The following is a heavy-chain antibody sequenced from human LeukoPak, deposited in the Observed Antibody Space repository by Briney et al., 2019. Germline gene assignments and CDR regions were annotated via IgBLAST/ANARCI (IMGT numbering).Heavy chain of an antibody. Sequence: GGSLRLSCAASGFTFSSYSINWVRQAPGKGLEWVSYISTGSSTIYYADSVKGRFTISRDNAKNSLYLQMNSLRAEDTAVYYCARGGRYCSSTSCFDYWGQGTLVTVSS. CDR2: ISTGSSTI. CDR3: ARGGRYCSSTSCFDY. J-gene: IGHJ4*02. CDR1: GFTFSSYS. D-gene: IGHD2-2*01. V-gene: IGHV3-48*01.